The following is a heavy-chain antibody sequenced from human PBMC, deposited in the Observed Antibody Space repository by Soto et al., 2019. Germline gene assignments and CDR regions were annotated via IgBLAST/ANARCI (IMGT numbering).Heavy chain of an antibody. D-gene: IGHD3-10*01. V-gene: IGHV1-69*01. Sequence: QVQLVQSGAEVKKPGSSVKVSWKASGGTFSSYAISWVRQAPGQGLEWMGGIIPIFGTANYAQKFQGRVTITAAESSSTAYMELSSLRSEDTAVYYCARSGSGSYYKVSNYYYGMDVWGQGTTVTVSS. J-gene: IGHJ6*02. CDR3: ARSGSGSYYKVSNYYYGMDV. CDR2: IIPIFGTA. CDR1: GGTFSSYA.